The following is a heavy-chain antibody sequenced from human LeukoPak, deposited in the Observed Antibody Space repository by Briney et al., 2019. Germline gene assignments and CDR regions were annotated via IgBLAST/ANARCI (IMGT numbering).Heavy chain of an antibody. CDR2: ISSGSSI. CDR1: GFTFSSYE. J-gene: IGHJ4*02. V-gene: IGHV3-48*03. CDR3: ARESIAVAGAPFDY. D-gene: IGHD6-19*01. Sequence: PGGSLRLSCAASGFTFSSYEMYWVWQAPGKGLEWVSYISSGSSIYDADSVKGRFTISRDNAKTSLYLQMNSLRAEDTAVYYCARESIAVAGAPFDYWGQGTLVTVSS.